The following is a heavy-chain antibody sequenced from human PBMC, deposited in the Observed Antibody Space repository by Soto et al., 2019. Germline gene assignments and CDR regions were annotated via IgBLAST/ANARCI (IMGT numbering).Heavy chain of an antibody. CDR3: AKSCSGGSCYSGPS. CDR1: GFTFSSYA. Sequence: GGSLRLSCAASGFTFSSYAMSWVRQAPGKGLEWASAISGSGGSTYYADSVKGRFTISRDNSKNTLYLQMNSLRAEDTAVYYCAKSCSGGSCYSGPSWGQGTLVTVSS. D-gene: IGHD2-15*01. CDR2: ISGSGGST. V-gene: IGHV3-23*01. J-gene: IGHJ5*02.